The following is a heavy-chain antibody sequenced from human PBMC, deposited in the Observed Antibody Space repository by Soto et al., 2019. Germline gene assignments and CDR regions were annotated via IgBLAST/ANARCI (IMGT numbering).Heavy chain of an antibody. Sequence: PSETLSLACPVFGCSISSSSYYWGWMRQRPGKGLEWIGSIYYSGSTYYNPSLKRRVTISVDTSKNQFSLNLTPVTAAATAVYYWARQGGYEAAPTKKVDYWGQGTLVTVSS. CDR2: IYYSGST. J-gene: IGHJ4*02. V-gene: IGHV4-39*01. CDR1: GCSISSSSYY. D-gene: IGHD5-12*01. CDR3: ARQGGYEAAPTKKVDY.